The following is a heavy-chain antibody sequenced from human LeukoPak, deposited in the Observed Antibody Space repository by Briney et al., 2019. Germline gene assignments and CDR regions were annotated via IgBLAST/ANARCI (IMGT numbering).Heavy chain of an antibody. D-gene: IGHD6-13*01. Sequence: ASVKVSCKASGYTFTSSGISWVRQAPGQGLEWMGWISAYNGNTNYAQKVQGRVTVTTDTSTSTAYMELRSLRSDDTAVYYCARGEWGDRYSSSWYFDYWGQGTLVTVSS. CDR2: ISAYNGNT. J-gene: IGHJ4*02. CDR1: GYTFTSSG. V-gene: IGHV1-18*01. CDR3: ARGEWGDRYSSSWYFDY.